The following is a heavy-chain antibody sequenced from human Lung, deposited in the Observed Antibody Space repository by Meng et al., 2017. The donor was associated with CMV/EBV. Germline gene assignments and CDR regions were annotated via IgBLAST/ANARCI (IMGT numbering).Heavy chain of an antibody. CDR3: ARHHHSPTFDY. V-gene: IGHV4-39*01. CDR2: VVYSGTT. CDR1: GGSISSSSYY. J-gene: IGHJ4*02. D-gene: IGHD1-14*01. Sequence: LPLQESGPGLVKPSETLSLTCTFSGGSISSSSYYWAWIRQPPGEGLEWIGSVVYSGTTYYTSSLKSRVSISVDTSKNQFSLKLSSVTAADTAVYYCARHHHSPTFDYWGQGTLVTVSS.